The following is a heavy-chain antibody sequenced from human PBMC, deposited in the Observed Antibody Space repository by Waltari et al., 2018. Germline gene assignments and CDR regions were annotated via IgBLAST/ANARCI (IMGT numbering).Heavy chain of an antibody. J-gene: IGHJ4*02. CDR3: ARGRGYDYVWGSYRPQAYYFDY. CDR2: INHSGST. CDR1: GGSFSGYY. Sequence: QVQLQQWGAGLLKPSETLSLTCAVYGGSFSGYYWSWIRQPPGKGLEGIGEINHSGSTNYNPSLKSRVTISVDTSKNQFSLKLSSVTAADTAVYYCARGRGYDYVWGSYRPQAYYFDYWGQGTLVTVSS. V-gene: IGHV4-34*01. D-gene: IGHD3-16*02.